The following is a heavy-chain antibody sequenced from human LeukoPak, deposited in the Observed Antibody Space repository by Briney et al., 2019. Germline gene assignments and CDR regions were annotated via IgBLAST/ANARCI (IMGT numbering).Heavy chain of an antibody. CDR3: ARGAAEDGFDP. V-gene: IGHV1-8*01. D-gene: IGHD6-13*01. Sequence: VASVKVSCKASGYTFTSYDINWVRQATGQGLEWMGWMNPNSGNTGYAQKFQGRVTITRNTSISTAYMELSSLRSEDTAVYYCARGAAEDGFDPWGQGTLVTVSS. CDR1: GYTFTSYD. CDR2: MNPNSGNT. J-gene: IGHJ5*02.